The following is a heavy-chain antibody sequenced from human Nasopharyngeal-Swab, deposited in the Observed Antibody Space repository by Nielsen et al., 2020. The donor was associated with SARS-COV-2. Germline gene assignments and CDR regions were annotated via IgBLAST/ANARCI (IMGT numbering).Heavy chain of an antibody. CDR2: IYYSGST. CDR3: ATLTSSAWYIKN. CDR1: GGSISSYY. D-gene: IGHD6-19*01. J-gene: IGHJ4*02. V-gene: IGHV4-59*01. Sequence: SETLSLTCTVSGGSISSYYWSWIRQPPGKGLEWIGYIYYSGSTNYNPSLKSRVTISVDTSKNQFSLKLSSVTAADTAVYYCATLTSSAWYIKNWGQGTLVTVSS.